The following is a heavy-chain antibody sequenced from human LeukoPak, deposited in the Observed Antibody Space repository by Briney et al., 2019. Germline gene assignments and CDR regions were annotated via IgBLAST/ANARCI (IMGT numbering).Heavy chain of an antibody. CDR3: ARHGGSHQRAAAYFQH. Sequence: GGSLRLSCAASGFTFSDYYMSWIRQAPGKGLEWVSYISSSGSTIYYADSVKGRFTISRDNAKNSLYLQMNSLRAEDTAVYYCARHGGSHQRAAAYFQHWGQGTLVTVSS. V-gene: IGHV3-11*01. CDR2: ISSSGSTI. CDR1: GFTFSDYY. D-gene: IGHD1-26*01. J-gene: IGHJ1*01.